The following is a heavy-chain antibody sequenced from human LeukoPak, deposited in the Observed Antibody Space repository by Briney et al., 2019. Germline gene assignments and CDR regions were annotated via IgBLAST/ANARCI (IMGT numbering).Heavy chain of an antibody. J-gene: IGHJ4*02. CDR3: ARGVFPQSYFDY. Sequence: GGSLRLSCAASGFTFSSYGMHWVRQAPGKGLERVAVIWYDGSNKYYADSVKGRFTISRDNSKNTLYLQMNSLRAEDTAVYYCARGVFPQSYFDYWGQGTLVTVSS. CDR1: GFTFSSYG. D-gene: IGHD5/OR15-5a*01. V-gene: IGHV3-33*01. CDR2: IWYDGSNK.